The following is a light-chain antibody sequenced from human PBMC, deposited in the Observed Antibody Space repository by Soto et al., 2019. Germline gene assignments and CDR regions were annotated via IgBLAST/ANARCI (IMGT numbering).Light chain of an antibody. CDR3: QQYNKWPPWT. V-gene: IGKV3-15*01. CDR1: QSVGSD. CDR2: GAS. Sequence: EIVMTQSPVTVSVSPGERATLSCRASQSVGSDLAWYQQKPGQALRLLIYGASTRATGIPARFSGSGSGTEFTLTISSLQSEDFAVYYCQQYNKWPPWTFGQGTKVEVK. J-gene: IGKJ1*01.